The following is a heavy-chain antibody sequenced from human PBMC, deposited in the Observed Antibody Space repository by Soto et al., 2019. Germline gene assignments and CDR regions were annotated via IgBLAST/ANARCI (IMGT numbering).Heavy chain of an antibody. CDR2: IKQDGSEK. J-gene: IGHJ4*02. CDR3: ARDYNDILTGYSPDY. D-gene: IGHD3-9*01. V-gene: IGHV3-7*01. Sequence: GGSLRLSYAASGFTFSSYWMSWVRQAPGKGLEWVANIKQDGSEKYYVDSVKGRFTISRDNAKNSLYLRMNSLRAEDTAVYYCARDYNDILTGYSPDYWGQGTLVTVSS. CDR1: GFTFSSYW.